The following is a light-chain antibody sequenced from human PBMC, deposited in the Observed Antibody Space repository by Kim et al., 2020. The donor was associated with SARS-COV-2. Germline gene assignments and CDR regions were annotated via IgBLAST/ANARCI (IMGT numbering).Light chain of an antibody. J-gene: IGKJ1*01. V-gene: IGKV4-1*01. CDR3: QQYYTTPWT. CDR1: QSLLYSSNNENY. Sequence: ATINCKSSQSLLYSSNNENYLAWYQQKPGQPPKLLIYWASTRESGVPDRFSGSGSRTDFTLTISSLQAEDVAVYYCQQYYTTPWTFGQGTKVDIK. CDR2: WAS.